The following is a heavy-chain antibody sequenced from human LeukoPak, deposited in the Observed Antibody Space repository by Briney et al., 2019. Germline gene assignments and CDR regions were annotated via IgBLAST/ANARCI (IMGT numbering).Heavy chain of an antibody. CDR1: GGSISSSSYY. CDR2: IYYSGST. J-gene: IGHJ4*02. Sequence: PSETLSLTCTVSGGSISSSSYYWGWIRQPPGKGLEWIGSIYYSGSTYYNPSLKSRVTISVDPSKNQFSLKLSSVTAADTAVYYCARHYDFWSGYLYFDYWGQGTLVTVSS. CDR3: ARHYDFWSGYLYFDY. D-gene: IGHD3-3*01. V-gene: IGHV4-39*01.